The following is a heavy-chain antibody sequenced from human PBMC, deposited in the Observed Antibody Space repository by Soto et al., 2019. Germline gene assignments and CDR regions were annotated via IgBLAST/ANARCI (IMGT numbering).Heavy chain of an antibody. CDR3: AIFRRDSSVFDY. Sequence: SETLSLTSTGSGGSISTYYWRWIRHPPGKGLEWIGYIYYSGSTNYNPSLKSRVTISVDTSKNQFSLKLSSVTAADTAVYYCAIFRRDSSVFDYWGQGTPVTVSS. D-gene: IGHD6-19*01. CDR2: IYYSGST. CDR1: GGSISTYY. V-gene: IGHV4-59*01. J-gene: IGHJ4*02.